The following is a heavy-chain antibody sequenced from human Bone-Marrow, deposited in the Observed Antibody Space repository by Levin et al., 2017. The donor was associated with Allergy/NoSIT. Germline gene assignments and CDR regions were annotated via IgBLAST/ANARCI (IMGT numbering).Heavy chain of an antibody. CDR3: ARGTDIDRPFYIFYGLEV. Sequence: PGGSLRLSCEVSGLSLTKYYMTWVRQAPGKGLEWVAVISGDGSNKYYGDSVEGRFAMSRDTAKNILYLHMNRLTVEDTGVYYCARGTDIDRPFYIFYGLEVWGQGTTVIVSS. J-gene: IGHJ6*02. CDR2: ISGDGSNK. V-gene: IGHV3-30*09. CDR1: GLSLTKYY. D-gene: IGHD2/OR15-2a*01.